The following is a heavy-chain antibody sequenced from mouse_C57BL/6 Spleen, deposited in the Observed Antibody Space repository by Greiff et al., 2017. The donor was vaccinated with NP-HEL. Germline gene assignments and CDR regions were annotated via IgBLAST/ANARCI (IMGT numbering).Heavy chain of an antibody. J-gene: IGHJ1*03. Sequence: QVQLQQPGAELVKPGASVKLSCKASGYTFTSYWMQWVKQRPGQGLEWIGEIDPSDSYTNYNQKFKGKATLTVDTSSSTAYMQLSSLTSEDSAVYYSARSGVVATSRYFDVWGTGTTVTVSS. CDR2: IDPSDSYT. V-gene: IGHV1-50*01. D-gene: IGHD1-1*01. CDR3: ARSGVVATSRYFDV. CDR1: GYTFTSYW.